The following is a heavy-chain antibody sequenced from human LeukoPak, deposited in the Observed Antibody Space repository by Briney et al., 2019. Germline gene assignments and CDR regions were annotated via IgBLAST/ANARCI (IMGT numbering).Heavy chain of an antibody. D-gene: IGHD3-22*01. CDR3: ARRPLISQYDSSGYYFDY. CDR1: GGSFSGYY. J-gene: IGHJ4*02. V-gene: IGHV4-34*01. CDR2: INHSGST. Sequence: SETLSLTCAVYGGSFSGYYWSWIRQPPGKGLEWIGEINHSGSTNYNPSLKSRVTISVDTSKNQFSLKLSSVTAADTAVYYCARRPLISQYDSSGYYFDYWGQGTLVTVSS.